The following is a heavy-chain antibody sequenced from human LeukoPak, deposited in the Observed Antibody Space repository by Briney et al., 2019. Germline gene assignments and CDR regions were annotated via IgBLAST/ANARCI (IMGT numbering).Heavy chain of an antibody. CDR1: GFTFSSYA. J-gene: IGHJ4*02. CDR2: ISGSGGST. D-gene: IGHD1-26*01. Sequence: GGSLRLSCAASGFTFSSYAMSWVRQAPGKGLEWVSAISGSGGSTYYADSVKGRFTISRDNSKNTLYLQMNSLRAEDTAVYYCAKGSSGSYYGYYFDYWGQGTLVTVSS. CDR3: AKGSSGSYYGYYFDY. V-gene: IGHV3-23*01.